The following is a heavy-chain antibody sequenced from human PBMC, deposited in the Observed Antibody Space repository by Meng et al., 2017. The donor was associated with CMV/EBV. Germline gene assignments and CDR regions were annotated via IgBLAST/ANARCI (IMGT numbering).Heavy chain of an antibody. CDR3: AKARDYDFWSGYDYYFDY. CDR1: FTFSSYW. CDR2: ISGSGGST. Sequence: FTFSSYWMSWVRQAPGKGLEWGSAISGSGGSTYYADSVKGRFTISRDNSKNTLYLQMNSLRAEDTAVYYCAKARDYDFWSGYDYYFDYWGQGTLVTVSS. V-gene: IGHV3-23*01. J-gene: IGHJ4*02. D-gene: IGHD3-3*01.